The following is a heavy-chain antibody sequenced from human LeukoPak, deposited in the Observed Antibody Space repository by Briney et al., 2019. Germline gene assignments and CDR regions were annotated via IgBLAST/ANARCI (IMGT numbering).Heavy chain of an antibody. CDR2: IIPIFGTA. V-gene: IGHV1-69*05. Sequence: SVKVSCKASGGTFGSYAISWVRQAPGRGLEWMGGIIPIFGTANYAQKFQGRVTITTDESTNTAYMELSSLRSEDTAVYYCASLGGYCSGGSCYGVDYWGQGTLVTVSS. D-gene: IGHD2-15*01. CDR1: GGTFGSYA. CDR3: ASLGGYCSGGSCYGVDY. J-gene: IGHJ4*02.